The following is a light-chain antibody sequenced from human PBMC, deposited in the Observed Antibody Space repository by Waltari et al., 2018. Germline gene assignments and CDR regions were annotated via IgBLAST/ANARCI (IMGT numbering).Light chain of an antibody. Sequence: QPVLTQSSSASASLGSSVKLTCALSSRHSPNIIAWPPQQPGKAPRFLVQLEGSGTYQKGSGVPYRVSGSSSGADRYLTISNLQSEDEADYYCETWVSHTHAFGGGTKLTVL. CDR2: LEGSGTY. CDR1: SRHSPNI. V-gene: IGLV4-60*03. J-gene: IGLJ2*01. CDR3: ETWVSHTHA.